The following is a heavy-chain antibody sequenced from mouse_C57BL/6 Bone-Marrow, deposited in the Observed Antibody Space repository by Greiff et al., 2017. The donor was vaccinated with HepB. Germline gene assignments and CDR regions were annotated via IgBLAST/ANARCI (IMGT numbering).Heavy chain of an antibody. D-gene: IGHD2-3*01. Sequence: QVQLQQPGAELVKPGASVKMSCKASGYTFTSYWITWVKQRPGQGLEWIGDIYPGSGSTNYNEKFKSKATLTVDTSSSTAYMQLSSLTSEDSAVYYCARGWLLPYYAMDYWGQGTSVTVSA. J-gene: IGHJ4*01. V-gene: IGHV1-55*01. CDR3: ARGWLLPYYAMDY. CDR2: IYPGSGST. CDR1: GYTFTSYW.